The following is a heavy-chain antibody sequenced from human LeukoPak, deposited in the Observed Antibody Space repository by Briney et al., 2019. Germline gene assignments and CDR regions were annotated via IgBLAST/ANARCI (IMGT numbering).Heavy chain of an antibody. CDR2: INSDGSST. J-gene: IGHJ3*02. D-gene: IGHD3-10*01. CDR1: GFTFSSYW. V-gene: IGHV3-74*01. CDR3: ARANYYGSGRAAFGI. Sequence: GGSLRLSCAASGFTFSSYWMHWVRQAPGKGLVWVSRINSDGSSTSYADSVKGRFTISRDNAKNTLYLQMNSLRAEDTAVYYCARANYYGSGRAAFGIWGQGTMVTVSS.